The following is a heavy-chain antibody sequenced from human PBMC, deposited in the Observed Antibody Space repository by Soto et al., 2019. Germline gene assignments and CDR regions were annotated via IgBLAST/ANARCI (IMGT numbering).Heavy chain of an antibody. D-gene: IGHD4-17*01. CDR2: IYYSGST. Sequence: SETLSLTCTVSGGSIISGGYYWIWIRQQPGKGLEWIGDIYYSGSTYYNPSLKSRVTISVDKSKNQFSLKLSSVTAADTAVYYCARGGMDYGDYGRYYYYYYMDVWGKGTTVTVSS. J-gene: IGHJ6*03. V-gene: IGHV4-31*03. CDR3: ARGGMDYGDYGRYYYYYYMDV. CDR1: GGSIISGGYY.